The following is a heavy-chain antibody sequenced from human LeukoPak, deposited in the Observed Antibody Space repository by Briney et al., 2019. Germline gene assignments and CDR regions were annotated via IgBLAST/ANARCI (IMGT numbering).Heavy chain of an antibody. CDR2: INHSGST. Sequence: PSETLSLTCAVYGGSFSGYYWSWIRQPPGKGPEWIGEINHSGSTNYNPSLRSRVTISVDTSKNQFSLKLSSVTAADTAVYYCARVSVAAAAGTFDYWGQGTLVTVSS. CDR1: GGSFSGYY. V-gene: IGHV4-34*01. J-gene: IGHJ4*02. CDR3: ARVSVAAAAGTFDY. D-gene: IGHD6-13*01.